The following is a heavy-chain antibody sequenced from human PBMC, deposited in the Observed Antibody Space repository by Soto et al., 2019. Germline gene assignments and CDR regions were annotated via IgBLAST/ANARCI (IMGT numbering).Heavy chain of an antibody. CDR1: GFTFSSYG. CDR3: AKPETYYDFWSGYWSPDYYYYYGMDV. CDR2: ISYDGSNK. J-gene: IGHJ6*02. Sequence: GSLRLSCAASGFTFSSYGMHWVRQAPGKGLEWVAVISYDGSNKYYADSVKGRFTISRDNSKNTLYLQMNSLRAEDTAVYYCAKPETYYDFWSGYWSPDYYYYYGMDVWGQGTTVTVSS. D-gene: IGHD3-3*01. V-gene: IGHV3-30*18.